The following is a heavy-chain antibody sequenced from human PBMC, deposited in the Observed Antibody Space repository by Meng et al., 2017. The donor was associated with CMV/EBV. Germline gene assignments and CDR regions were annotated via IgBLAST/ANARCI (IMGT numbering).Heavy chain of an antibody. CDR1: GFTFSDYY. Sequence: GESLKISCAASGFTFSDYYMSWIRQAPGKWLEWVSYISSSGSTIYYADSVKGRFTISRDNAKNSLYLQMNSLRAEDTAVYYCARDRPTRKSNPNIVVVPGGVDYWGQGTLVTVSS. J-gene: IGHJ4*02. CDR2: ISSSGSTI. V-gene: IGHV3-11*01. D-gene: IGHD2-2*01. CDR3: ARDRPTRKSNPNIVVVPGGVDY.